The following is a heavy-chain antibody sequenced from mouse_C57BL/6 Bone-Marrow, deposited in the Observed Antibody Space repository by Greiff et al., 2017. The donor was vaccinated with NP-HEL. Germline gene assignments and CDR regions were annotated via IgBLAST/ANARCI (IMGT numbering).Heavy chain of an antibody. Sequence: QVQLQQPGAELVKPGASVKLSCKASGYTFTSYRMHWVKQRPGRGLAWIGWIDPYCGGTKYNEKFKSKATLTVDKPSSTAYMQLSSLTSEDSAVYSCARHYYGSRRFYYAMDYWGQGTSVTVSS. J-gene: IGHJ4*01. CDR2: IDPYCGGT. V-gene: IGHV1-72*01. CDR1: GYTFTSYR. D-gene: IGHD1-1*01. CDR3: ARHYYGSRRFYYAMDY.